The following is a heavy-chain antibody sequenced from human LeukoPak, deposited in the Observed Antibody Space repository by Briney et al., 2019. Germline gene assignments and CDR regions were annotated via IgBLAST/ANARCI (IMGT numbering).Heavy chain of an antibody. CDR3: ASIRGVAAAGTIDY. V-gene: IGHV3-20*01. CDR1: GFTFDDFG. D-gene: IGHD6-13*01. CDR2: INWKGGST. J-gene: IGHJ4*02. Sequence: PGGSLRLSCAVFGFTFDDFGMSWVRQAPGKGLEWVSGINWKGGSTGYADSVKGRFTVSRDNANNSLYLQMNSLRAEDTALYHCASIRGVAAAGTIDYWGQGTLVTVSS.